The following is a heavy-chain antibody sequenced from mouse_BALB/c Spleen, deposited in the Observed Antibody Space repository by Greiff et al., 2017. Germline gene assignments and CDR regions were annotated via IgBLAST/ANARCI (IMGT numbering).Heavy chain of an antibody. J-gene: IGHJ3*01. CDR1: GFSLTSYG. Sequence: VKLMESGPGLVAPSQSLSITCTVSGFSLTSYGVHWVRQPPGKGLEWLGVIWAGGSTNYNSALMSRLSISKDNSKSQVFLKMNSLQTDDTAMYYCARDKGNWAWFAYWGQGTLVTVSA. CDR2: IWAGGST. V-gene: IGHV2-9*02. CDR3: ARDKGNWAWFAY. D-gene: IGHD4-1*01.